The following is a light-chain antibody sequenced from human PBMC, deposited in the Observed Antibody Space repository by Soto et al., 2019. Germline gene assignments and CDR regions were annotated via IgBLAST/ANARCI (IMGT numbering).Light chain of an antibody. J-gene: IGLJ1*01. V-gene: IGLV2-14*01. CDR1: SSDIGGYNY. CDR3: SSYTSSSLYV. CDR2: DVS. Sequence: QSALTQPASVSGSPGQSIAISCTGTSSDIGGYNYVSWYQQHPGKAPKLIIYDVSNRPSGVSNRFSGSKSGNAASLTISGLQAEDEADYYCSSYTSSSLYVFGTGTKVTVL.